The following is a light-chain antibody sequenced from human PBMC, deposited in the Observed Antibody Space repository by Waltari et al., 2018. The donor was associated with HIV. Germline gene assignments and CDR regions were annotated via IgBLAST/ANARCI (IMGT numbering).Light chain of an antibody. CDR3: ASWDASLNGWV. Sequence: PGQTVTISCSGSTSNIGIKTVNWYQHLPGTAPKRLIYGNYQRPSGVPDRFSASKSGTSASLAISGLQSEDEADYYCASWDASLNGWVFGGGTKLTVL. CDR2: GNY. J-gene: IGLJ3*02. CDR1: TSNIGIKT. V-gene: IGLV1-44*01.